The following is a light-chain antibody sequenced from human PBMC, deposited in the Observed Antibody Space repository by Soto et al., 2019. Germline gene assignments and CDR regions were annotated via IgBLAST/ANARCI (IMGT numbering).Light chain of an antibody. CDR2: GAS. CDR3: QQYGSSLL. J-gene: IGKJ3*01. Sequence: EIVLTQSPGTLSLPPGERATLSCRASHSVSSSYLAWYQQKPGQAPRLLIYGASSRATGIPDRFSGSGSGTDFTLTISRLEPEDFAVYYCQQYGSSLLFGPGTKVDIK. CDR1: HSVSSSY. V-gene: IGKV3-20*01.